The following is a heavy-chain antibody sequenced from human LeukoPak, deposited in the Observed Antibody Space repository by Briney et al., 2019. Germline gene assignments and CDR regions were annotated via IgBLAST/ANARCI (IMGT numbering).Heavy chain of an antibody. J-gene: IGHJ4*02. Sequence: PGGSLRLSCAASGFTFSSYAMSWVRQAPGKGLEWVSAISGSGGSTYYADSVKGRFTISRDNSKNTLCLQMNSLGAEDTAVYYCARAPDIVVVPALFDYWGQGTLVTVSS. CDR1: GFTFSSYA. CDR3: ARAPDIVVVPALFDY. D-gene: IGHD2-2*01. V-gene: IGHV3-23*01. CDR2: ISGSGGST.